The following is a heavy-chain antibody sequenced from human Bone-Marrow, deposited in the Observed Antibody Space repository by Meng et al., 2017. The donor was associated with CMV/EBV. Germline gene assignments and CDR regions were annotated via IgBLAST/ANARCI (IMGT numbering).Heavy chain of an antibody. CDR2: IYFTGST. CDR3: ARVGTGYYGSGSYLYYFDY. CDR1: GGSIRSSSYY. D-gene: IGHD3-10*01. J-gene: IGHJ4*02. Sequence: SETLSLTCTVSGGSIRSSSYYWGCIRQPPGKGLEWIGSIYFTGSTYYNPSLKSRVTISVDTSKNQFSLKLSSVTAADTAMYYRARVGTGYYGSGSYLYYFDYWGQGTLVTVSS. V-gene: IGHV4-39*07.